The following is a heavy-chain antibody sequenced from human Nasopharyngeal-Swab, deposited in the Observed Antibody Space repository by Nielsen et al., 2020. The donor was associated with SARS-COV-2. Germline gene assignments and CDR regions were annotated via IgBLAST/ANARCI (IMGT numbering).Heavy chain of an antibody. CDR1: GFTFSSYA. CDR2: ISGSGYSK. J-gene: IGHJ4*02. Sequence: GGSLRLSCAASGFTFSSYAMSWVRQAPGKGLEWVSAISGSGYSKHYADSVKGRFTISRDNSKNTLDLQMNSLRAEDTAVYYCAKGKGVLMVYAILYWGQGTLVTVSS. CDR3: AKGKGVLMVYAILY. D-gene: IGHD2-8*01. V-gene: IGHV3-23*01.